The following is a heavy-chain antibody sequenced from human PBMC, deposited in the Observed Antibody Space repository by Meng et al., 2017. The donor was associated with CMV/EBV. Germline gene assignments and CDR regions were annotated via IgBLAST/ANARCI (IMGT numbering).Heavy chain of an antibody. J-gene: IGHJ6*02. CDR3: ARATYHDFWSGYPPDV. CDR1: GYTFTSYG. CDR2: ISAYNGNT. V-gene: IGHV1-18*01. Sequence: ASVKVSCKASGYTFTSYGISWVRQAPGQGLEWMGWISAYNGNTNYAQKLQGRVTMTTDTSTSTAYMELRSLRSDDTAVYYCARATYHDFWSGYPPDVWGQGTTVTVSS. D-gene: IGHD3-3*01.